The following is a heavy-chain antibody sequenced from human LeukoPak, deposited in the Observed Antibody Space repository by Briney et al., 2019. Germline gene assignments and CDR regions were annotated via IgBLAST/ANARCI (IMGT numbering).Heavy chain of an antibody. CDR3: ASRQYSGYDFDF. D-gene: IGHD5-12*01. Sequence: GESLKISCKGSGYIFTNYWIGWVRQMPGKGLEWMGIIYPRDSDTRYSPSFQGQVTVSADKSISTAYLQWSSLEASDTAMYYCASRQYSGYDFDFWGQGTLVTVSS. J-gene: IGHJ4*02. CDR2: IYPRDSDT. CDR1: GYIFTNYW. V-gene: IGHV5-51*01.